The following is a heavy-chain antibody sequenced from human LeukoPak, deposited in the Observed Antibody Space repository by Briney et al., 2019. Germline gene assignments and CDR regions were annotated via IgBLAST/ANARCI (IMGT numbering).Heavy chain of an antibody. CDR2: IYVSGST. CDR3: ARGIVFPRPFDY. CDR1: GGSTSSYY. V-gene: IGHV4-4*07. D-gene: IGHD5/OR15-5a*01. J-gene: IGHJ4*02. Sequence: SETLLLTCTFSGGSTSSYYWSWIRRSAGKGLEWMGRIYVSGSTTYNPSLNSRVTMSLDTSKNQFSLKLSSVTAADTAVYYCARGIVFPRPFDYWGQGTLVTVSS.